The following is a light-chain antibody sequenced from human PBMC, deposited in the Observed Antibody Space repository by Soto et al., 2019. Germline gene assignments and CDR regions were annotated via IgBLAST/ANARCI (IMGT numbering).Light chain of an antibody. CDR2: AGS. Sequence: EIVLTQSPGTLSVSPGDRVTLSCRASQSISINLAWYQHKPGQAPRLLIHAGSTRATGIPARISGSGSGTEFTLTISSLQSEDFAVYYCQQYNDSFPYTFGQGTKLEIK. CDR3: QQYNDSFPYT. J-gene: IGKJ2*01. V-gene: IGKV3D-15*01. CDR1: QSISIN.